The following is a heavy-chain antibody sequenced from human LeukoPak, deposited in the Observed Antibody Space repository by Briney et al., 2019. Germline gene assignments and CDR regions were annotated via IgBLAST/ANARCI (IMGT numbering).Heavy chain of an antibody. J-gene: IGHJ6*02. D-gene: IGHD5-24*01. CDR2: IIPILGIA. CDR1: GGTFSSYT. CDR3: ARGKGGDGYNPANFYYYYGMDV. Sequence: GASVKVSCKASGGTFSSYTISWVRQAPGQGLEWMGRIIPILGIANYAQKFQGRVTITADKSTSTAYMELSSLRSEDTAVYYCARGKGGDGYNPANFYYYYGMDVWGQGTTVTVSS. V-gene: IGHV1-69*02.